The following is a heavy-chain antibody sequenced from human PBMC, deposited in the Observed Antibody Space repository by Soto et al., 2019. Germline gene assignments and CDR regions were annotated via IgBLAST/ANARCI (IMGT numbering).Heavy chain of an antibody. D-gene: IGHD6-13*01. V-gene: IGHV1-69*06. CDR3: ASGPDLYSSSWYGSYNWFDP. CDR2: IIPIFGTA. J-gene: IGHJ5*02. Sequence: ASVKVSCKASGGTFSSYAISWVRQAPGQGLEWMGGIIPIFGTANYAQKFQGRVTITADKSTSTAYMELSSLRSEDTAVYYCASGPDLYSSSWYGSYNWFDPWGQGTLATVSS. CDR1: GGTFSSYA.